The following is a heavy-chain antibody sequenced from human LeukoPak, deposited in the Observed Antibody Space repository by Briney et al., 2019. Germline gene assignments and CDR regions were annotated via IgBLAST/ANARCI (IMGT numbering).Heavy chain of an antibody. J-gene: IGHJ4*02. CDR3: ATDLMVRGVITPY. D-gene: IGHD3-10*01. CDR2: FDPEDGGT. CDR1: GYTLTELS. Sequence: ASVKVSCKVSGYTLTELSMHWVRQAPGKGLEWMGGFDPEDGGTIYAQKFLGRVTMTEDTSTDTAYMELSSLRSEDTAVYYCATDLMVRGVITPYWGQGTLVAVSS. V-gene: IGHV1-24*01.